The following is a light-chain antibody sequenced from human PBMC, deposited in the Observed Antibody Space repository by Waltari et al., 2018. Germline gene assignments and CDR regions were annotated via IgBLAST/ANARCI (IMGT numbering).Light chain of an antibody. V-gene: IGLV2-23*02. CDR1: SSDVGSYNL. Sequence: QSALTQPASVSGSPGQSITISCTGTSSDVGSYNLVSWYQQHPGKAPKLMSDEVSKRPSGVSNRFSGSKSGNTASLTISGIQAEDEADYYCCSYAGSSTYVVFGGGTKLTVL. CDR3: CSYAGSSTYVV. J-gene: IGLJ2*01. CDR2: EVS.